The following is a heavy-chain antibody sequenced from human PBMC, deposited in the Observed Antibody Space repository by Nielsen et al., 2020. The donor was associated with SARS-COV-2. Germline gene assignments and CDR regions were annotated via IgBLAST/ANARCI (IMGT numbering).Heavy chain of an antibody. CDR2: IVVDSGKT. CDR1: GLTFSNSA. Sequence: SVKVSCKASGLTFSNSAMQWVRQARGQRLEWIGWIVVDSGKTNYAQKFQERVTISRDMSTSTAYMELGSLTSDDTAVYYCVAVDPRNCGSTSCYGTFDIWGQGTMVTVSS. V-gene: IGHV1-58*02. CDR3: VAVDPRNCGSTSCYGTFDI. J-gene: IGHJ3*02. D-gene: IGHD2-2*01.